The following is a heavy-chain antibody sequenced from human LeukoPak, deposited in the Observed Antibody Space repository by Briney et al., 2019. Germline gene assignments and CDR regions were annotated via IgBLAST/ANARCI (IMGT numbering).Heavy chain of an antibody. D-gene: IGHD3-22*01. J-gene: IGHJ4*02. CDR1: GGTFSTYA. CDR2: IIPIFGTG. Sequence: SVKVSCKTSGGTFSTYAISWARQAPGQGLEWMGGIIPIFGTGNYAQKFQGRVTITADESTSTAYMELSSLRSEDTAVYYCARGLGDSSGYYYSDYWGQGTLVTVSS. V-gene: IGHV1-69*13. CDR3: ARGLGDSSGYYYSDY.